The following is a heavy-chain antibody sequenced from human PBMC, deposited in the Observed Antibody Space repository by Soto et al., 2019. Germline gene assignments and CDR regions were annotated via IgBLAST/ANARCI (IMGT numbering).Heavy chain of an antibody. D-gene: IGHD3-16*01. CDR3: AKGGRTPPPYDYYGMDV. V-gene: IGHV3-30*18. Sequence: QVQLVESGGGVVQPGRSLRLSCAASGFTFSSYAMHWVRQAPGKGLEWVTVISYDGSDKYYADSVKGRFTISRDNSKNTLYLQMNSLRPEDTAVYYCAKGGRTPPPYDYYGMDVW. J-gene: IGHJ6*01. CDR1: GFTFSSYA. CDR2: ISYDGSDK.